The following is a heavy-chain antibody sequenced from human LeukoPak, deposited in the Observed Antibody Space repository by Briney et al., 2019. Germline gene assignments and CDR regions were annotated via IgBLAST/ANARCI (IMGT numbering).Heavy chain of an antibody. CDR2: IDPSSGTT. CDR1: GYIFTSCY. D-gene: IGHD3-3*01. Sequence: EASVKVSCKASGYIFTSCYMHWVRQAPGQVLEWMGIIDPSSGTTTYAQKFQGRVTMTRDTSTSTVNMELSSLRSEDTAVYYCARDLGVGYSGYLLPDYWGQGTLVTVSS. CDR3: ARDLGVGYSGYLLPDY. V-gene: IGHV1-46*01. J-gene: IGHJ4*02.